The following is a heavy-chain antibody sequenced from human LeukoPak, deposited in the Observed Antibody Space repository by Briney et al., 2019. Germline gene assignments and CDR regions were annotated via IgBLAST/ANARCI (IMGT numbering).Heavy chain of an antibody. D-gene: IGHD5-18*01. V-gene: IGHV4-31*03. CDR2: IYYSGST. Sequence: SETLSLTCTVSGGSISSGGYYWSWIRQHPGKGLEWIGYIYYSGSTYYNPSLKSRVTISEDTSKNQFSLKLSSVTAADTAVYYCARVERGYSYGHFDYWGQGTLVTVSS. J-gene: IGHJ4*02. CDR1: GGSISSGGYY. CDR3: ARVERGYSYGHFDY.